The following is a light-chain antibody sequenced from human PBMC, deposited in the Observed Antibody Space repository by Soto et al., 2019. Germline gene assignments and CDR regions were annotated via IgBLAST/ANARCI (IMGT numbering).Light chain of an antibody. CDR3: QQTFSIPLT. CDR2: GAS. Sequence: EIVLTQSPGTLSLSPGERATLSCRASQSVSSSYLAWYQQKPGQAPRLLIYGASSRATGIPDRFSGSGSGTDFTLTISSLQPEDLATYYCQQTFSIPLTFGGGTKVDIK. CDR1: QSVSSSY. V-gene: IGKV3-20*01. J-gene: IGKJ4*01.